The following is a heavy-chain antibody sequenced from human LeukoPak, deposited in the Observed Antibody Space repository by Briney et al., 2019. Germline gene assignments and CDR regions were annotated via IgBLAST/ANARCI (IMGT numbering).Heavy chain of an antibody. J-gene: IGHJ4*02. D-gene: IGHD1-14*01. V-gene: IGHV1-46*01. CDR2: INPSGGDT. Sequence: ASVKVSCKASGYTFTSYYMHWVRHAPGQGLEWMGIINPSGGDTSYAQRFQGRLTMTRDTSTNTAYMELTSLRSEDTAVYYCAREVMDNLRFDYWGQGTLVTVSS. CDR3: AREVMDNLRFDY. CDR1: GYTFTSYY.